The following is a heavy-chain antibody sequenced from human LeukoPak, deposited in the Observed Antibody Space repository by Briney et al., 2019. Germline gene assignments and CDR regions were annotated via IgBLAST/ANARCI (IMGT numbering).Heavy chain of an antibody. CDR1: GCTITGYY. CDR3: ARDRHWNHGNFDY. Sequence: GASVKVSCKASGCTITGYYIHWVRRAPGQGLEWMGWINPNSGDTNYAQKFQGRVTMTRDTSINTAFMELSRLRSDDTAVYYCARDRHWNHGNFDYWGQGTLVTVSS. CDR2: INPNSGDT. J-gene: IGHJ4*02. V-gene: IGHV1-2*02. D-gene: IGHD1-1*01.